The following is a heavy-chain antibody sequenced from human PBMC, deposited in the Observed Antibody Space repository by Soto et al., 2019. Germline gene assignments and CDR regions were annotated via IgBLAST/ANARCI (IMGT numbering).Heavy chain of an antibody. CDR2: IGGGGVPT. D-gene: IGHD1-26*01. Sequence: GGSLRLSCAASGFTFSNYAMSWVRQAPGKGLEWVSAIGGGGVPTYHADSVKGRFTISRDNSKNTLYLQMNSLRADDTAVYYCARDFIVGAPDYFDYWGQGTLVTVSS. J-gene: IGHJ4*02. V-gene: IGHV3-23*01. CDR3: ARDFIVGAPDYFDY. CDR1: GFTFSNYA.